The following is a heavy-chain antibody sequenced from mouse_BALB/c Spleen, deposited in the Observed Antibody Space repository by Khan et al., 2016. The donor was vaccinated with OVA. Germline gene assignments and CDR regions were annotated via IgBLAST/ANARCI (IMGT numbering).Heavy chain of an antibody. D-gene: IGHD1-1*01. J-gene: IGHJ2*01. CDR1: GFTFSNYG. CDR3: ARTPGYYGSNYFDY. CDR2: ISSGGSYT. Sequence: EVELVESGGGLVKPGGSLKFSCAASGFTFSNYGMSWVRQTPGKRLEWVATISSGGSYTYYPDSVKGRFPISRDNANNTLYLKMSSLRSEDTAMYYCARTPGYYGSNYFDYWGQGTTLTVSS. V-gene: IGHV5-9-3*01.